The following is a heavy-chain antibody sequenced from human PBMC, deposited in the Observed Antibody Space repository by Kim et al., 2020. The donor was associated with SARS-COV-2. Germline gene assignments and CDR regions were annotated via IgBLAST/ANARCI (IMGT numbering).Heavy chain of an antibody. CDR2: IYYSGST. V-gene: IGHV4-31*03. CDR1: GGSISSGGYY. Sequence: SETLSLTCTVSGGSISSGGYYWSWIRQHPGKGLEWIGYIYYSGSTYYNPSLKSRVTISVDTSKNQFSLKLSSVTAADTAVYYCARGAMVRGVTHAFDIWGQGTMVTVSS. J-gene: IGHJ3*02. CDR3: ARGAMVRGVTHAFDI. D-gene: IGHD3-10*01.